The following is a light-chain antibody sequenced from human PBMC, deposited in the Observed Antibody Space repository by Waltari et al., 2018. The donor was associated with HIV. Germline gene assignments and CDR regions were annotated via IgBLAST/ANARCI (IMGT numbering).Light chain of an antibody. V-gene: IGKV3-15*01. CDR1: QSVSSG. J-gene: IGKJ1*01. CDR2: VSS. Sequence: EIVMTQSPATMSVSPGERPTLSCRACQSVSSGLAWFQQKPGQGPRLLMYVSSIRATDIPARFSGSGSGTEFTLTINNLQSEDFAIYYCQQYNNWPWTFGQGTKVEI. CDR3: QQYNNWPWT.